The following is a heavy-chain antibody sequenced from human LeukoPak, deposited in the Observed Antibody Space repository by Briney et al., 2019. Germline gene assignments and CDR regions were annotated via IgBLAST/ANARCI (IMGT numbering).Heavy chain of an antibody. V-gene: IGHV4-39*07. CDR2: IYYSGSA. CDR1: GGSITSTNYH. D-gene: IGHD3-3*01. J-gene: IGHJ3*02. CDR3: ASMATPEVTIFGNREDAFDI. Sequence: SETLSLTCSVSGGSITSTNYHWGWIRQPPGKGLEWIGSIYYSGSAYYNPSLKSRVTISVDTSKNQFSLKLSSVTAADTAVYYCASMATPEVTIFGNREDAFDIWGQGTMVTVSS.